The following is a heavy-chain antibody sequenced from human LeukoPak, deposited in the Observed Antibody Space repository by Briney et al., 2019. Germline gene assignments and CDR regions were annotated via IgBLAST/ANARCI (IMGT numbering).Heavy chain of an antibody. CDR3: ERRTDYGGNSGAFDI. CDR1: GFTFSSYS. D-gene: IGHD4-23*01. Sequence: KSGGSLRLSCAASGFTFSSYSMNWVRQAPGKGLEWVSPISSSSSYIYYADSVKGRFTISRDNAKNSLYLQMNSLRAEDTAVYYCERRTDYGGNSGAFDIWGQGTMVTVSS. J-gene: IGHJ3*02. CDR2: ISSSSSYI. V-gene: IGHV3-21*01.